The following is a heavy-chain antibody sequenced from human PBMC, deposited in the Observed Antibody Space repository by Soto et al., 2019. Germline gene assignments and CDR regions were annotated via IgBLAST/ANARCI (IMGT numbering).Heavy chain of an antibody. D-gene: IGHD1-26*01. J-gene: IGHJ4*02. CDR2: INAGNGNT. CDR3: ARESTFIVGATAFDY. Sequence: ASVKVSCKASGYTFTSYAMHWVRQAPGQRLEWMGWINAGNGNTKYSQKFQGRVTITRDTSASTAYMELSSLRSEDTAVYYCARESTFIVGATAFDYWGQGTLVTVSS. CDR1: GYTFTSYA. V-gene: IGHV1-3*01.